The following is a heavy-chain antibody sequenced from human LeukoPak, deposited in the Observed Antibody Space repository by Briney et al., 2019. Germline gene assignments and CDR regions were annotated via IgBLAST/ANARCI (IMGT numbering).Heavy chain of an antibody. CDR3: ARGSGWYRFDY. CDR2: IYYSGST. CDR1: GGSISSYY. Sequence: SETLSLTCTVSGGSISSYYWSWIRQPPGKGLEWIGYIYYSGSTNYNPSLKSRVTISVDTSKNQFSLELSSVTAADTAVYYCARGSGWYRFDYWGQGTLVTVSS. V-gene: IGHV4-59*01. J-gene: IGHJ4*02. D-gene: IGHD6-19*01.